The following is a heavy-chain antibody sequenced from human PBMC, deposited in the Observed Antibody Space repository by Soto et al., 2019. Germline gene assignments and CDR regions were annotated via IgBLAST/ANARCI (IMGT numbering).Heavy chain of an antibody. J-gene: IGHJ4*02. CDR1: GGYISSNY. V-gene: IGHV4-59*01. CDR2: IYYSGST. Sequence: SETLSLTCTVSGGYISSNYWSWIRQSPGKGLEWIGYIYYSGSTNYNPSLKIRVTIFVDTSKNQFSVRLSSVTAADTAVYFCAREVLVGPARYFDFWGQGTLVTVSS. CDR3: AREVLVGPARYFDF. D-gene: IGHD1-26*01.